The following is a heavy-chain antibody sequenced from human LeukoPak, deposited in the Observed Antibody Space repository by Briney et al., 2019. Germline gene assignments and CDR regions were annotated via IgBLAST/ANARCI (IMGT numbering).Heavy chain of an antibody. Sequence: PSETLSLTCTVSGGSISSSSYYWGWIRQPPGKGLEWIGGIYYSGSTYYNPSLKSRVTISVDTSKNQFSLKLSSVTAADTAVYFCARAEMATIFLWGQGTLVTVSS. CDR2: IYYSGST. CDR1: GGSISSSSYY. V-gene: IGHV4-39*07. CDR3: ARAEMATIFL. D-gene: IGHD5-24*01. J-gene: IGHJ4*02.